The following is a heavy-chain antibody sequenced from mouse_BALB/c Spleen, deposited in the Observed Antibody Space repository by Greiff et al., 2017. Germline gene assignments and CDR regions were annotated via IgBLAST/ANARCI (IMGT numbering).Heavy chain of an antibody. CDR3: TRRNYDGYPYFDD. CDR2: IDPETGGT. CDR1: GYTFTDYE. Sequence: VQLQESGAELVRPGASVTLSCKASGYTFTDYEMHWVKQTPVHGLEWIGAIDPETGGTAYNQKFKGKATLTADKSSSTAYMELRSLTSEDSAVYYCTRRNYDGYPYFDDWGQGTTLTVSS. V-gene: IGHV1-15*01. J-gene: IGHJ2*01. D-gene: IGHD2-3*01.